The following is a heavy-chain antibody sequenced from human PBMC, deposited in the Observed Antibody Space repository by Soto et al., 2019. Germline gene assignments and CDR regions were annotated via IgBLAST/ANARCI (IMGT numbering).Heavy chain of an antibody. CDR2: INHSGST. CDR3: ARLSAAQRTHYYCYYLDV. V-gene: IGHV4-34*01. CDR1: GGSFSGYY. J-gene: IGHJ6*03. Sequence: ASETLSLTCAVYGGSFSGYYWSWIRQPPGKGLEWIGEINHSGSTNYNPSLKSRVTISVDTSKNQFSLKLSSVTAADTAVYYCARLSAAQRTHYYCYYLDVWGRGSTVTGSS. D-gene: IGHD2-15*01.